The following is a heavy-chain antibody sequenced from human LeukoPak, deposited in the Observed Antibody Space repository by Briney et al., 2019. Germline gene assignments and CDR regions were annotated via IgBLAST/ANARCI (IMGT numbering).Heavy chain of an antibody. Sequence: GSSVKVSCKASGGTFSNFAISWVRQAPGQGLEWMGGIITISDTTNYAQKFQARVTITTDESTSTAYMELNSLTSDDTAVYYCASRGYSGYHPPFFYYMDVWGKGTTVTVSS. CDR3: ASRGYSGYHPPFFYYMDV. CDR2: IITISDTT. CDR1: GGTFSNFA. J-gene: IGHJ6*03. V-gene: IGHV1-69*05. D-gene: IGHD5-12*01.